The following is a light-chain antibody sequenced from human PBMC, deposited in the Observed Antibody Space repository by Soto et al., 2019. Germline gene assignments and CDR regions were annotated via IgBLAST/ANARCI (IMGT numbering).Light chain of an antibody. Sequence: DIQMTQSPSTLSASVGDRVTITCRASQSISSWLAWYQQKPGKAPKLLIYDASSLESGVPSRFSGSGSGTEFTLTISSLQPDDFATYYCQQYTTYSAWTCGHGTQVHIK. V-gene: IGKV1-5*01. J-gene: IGKJ1*01. CDR1: QSISSW. CDR2: DAS. CDR3: QQYTTYSAWT.